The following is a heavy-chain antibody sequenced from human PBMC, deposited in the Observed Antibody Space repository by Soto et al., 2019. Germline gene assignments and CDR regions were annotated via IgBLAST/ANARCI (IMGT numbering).Heavy chain of an antibody. CDR3: AKDSWAIFGVPAGEYYAMDV. D-gene: IGHD3-3*01. J-gene: IGHJ6*02. Sequence: GGSLRLSCVASGFTFENYAMSWVRQAPGKGLEWVSAISGSGGTTYYSDSVKGRFTISRDNSKNTVYLQMNDLRVEDAAEYFCAKDSWAIFGVPAGEYYAMDVWGQGTAVTVSS. CDR2: ISGSGGTT. CDR1: GFTFENYA. V-gene: IGHV3-23*01.